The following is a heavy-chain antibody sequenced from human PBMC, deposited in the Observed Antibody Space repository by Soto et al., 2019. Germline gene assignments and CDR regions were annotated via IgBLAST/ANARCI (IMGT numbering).Heavy chain of an antibody. D-gene: IGHD2-15*01. J-gene: IGHJ4*02. CDR2: IRSKPYSYAT. Sequence: EVQLVESGGGLVQPGGSLKLSCAASGFTFSDSAIHWVRQAPGKGLEWVGRIRSKPYSYATEYAASGKGRFTISRDDCRHTAHLQMNRLKTEDTAVYYCARHVVDYWGQGTLVTVSS. V-gene: IGHV3-73*01. CDR1: GFTFSDSA. CDR3: ARHVVDY.